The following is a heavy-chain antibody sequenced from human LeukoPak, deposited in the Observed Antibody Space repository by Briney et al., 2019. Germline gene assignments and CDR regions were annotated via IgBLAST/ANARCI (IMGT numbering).Heavy chain of an antibody. CDR1: GFTFSSYW. CDR2: IKHGGSEK. D-gene: IGHD2-15*01. CDR3: ARGGYCSGGICYSPHSYYMDV. V-gene: IGHV3-7*01. Sequence: PGGSQRLSCAASGFTFSSYWMSWVRQAPGKGLEWVASIKHGGSEKYYVDSVKGRFTISRDNAKNSLFLQMNSLRAEDTAVYYCARGGYCSGGICYSPHSYYMDVWGKGTTVTVSS. J-gene: IGHJ6*03.